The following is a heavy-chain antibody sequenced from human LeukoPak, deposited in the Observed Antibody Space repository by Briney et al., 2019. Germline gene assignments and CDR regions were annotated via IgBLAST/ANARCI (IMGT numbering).Heavy chain of an antibody. Sequence: SETLSLTCTVSGGSISSSSYYWGWIRQPPGKGLEWIGSIFHSGSTYYNPSLKTRVTISVDTSKNQFSLKLSSVTAAETAVYYCARVPNWNYPSFDYWGQGTLVTVSS. CDR1: GGSISSSSYY. J-gene: IGHJ4*02. V-gene: IGHV4-39*01. D-gene: IGHD1-7*01. CDR2: IFHSGST. CDR3: ARVPNWNYPSFDY.